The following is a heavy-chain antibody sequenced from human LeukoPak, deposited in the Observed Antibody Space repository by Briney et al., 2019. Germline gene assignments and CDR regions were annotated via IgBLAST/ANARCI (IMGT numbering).Heavy chain of an antibody. J-gene: IGHJ4*02. V-gene: IGHV3-23*01. Sequence: AGGSLRLSGAASGFTFSSYAMSWVRQAPGKGLEAPGKGLEWVSTISASGHATYYPDSVRGRFTISRDNSKSTLHLQMDGLRAEDSALYYCAKWPEGATPKFHHWGQGTLVTVSS. CDR1: GFTFSSYA. D-gene: IGHD1-26*01. CDR2: ISASGHAT. CDR3: AKWPEGATPKFHH.